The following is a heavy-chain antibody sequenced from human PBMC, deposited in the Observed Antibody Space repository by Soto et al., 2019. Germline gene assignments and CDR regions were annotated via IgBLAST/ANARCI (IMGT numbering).Heavy chain of an antibody. CDR3: AREVSDGRVVVTAAFDY. V-gene: IGHV3-21*01. Sequence: GGSLRLSCAASGFTFSSYSMNWVRQAPGKGLEWVSSISSSSSYIYYADSVKGRFTISRDNAKNSLYLQMNSLRAEDTAVYYCAREVSDGRVVVTAAFDYWGQGTLVTVSS. J-gene: IGHJ4*02. CDR1: GFTFSSYS. D-gene: IGHD2-21*02. CDR2: ISSSSSYI.